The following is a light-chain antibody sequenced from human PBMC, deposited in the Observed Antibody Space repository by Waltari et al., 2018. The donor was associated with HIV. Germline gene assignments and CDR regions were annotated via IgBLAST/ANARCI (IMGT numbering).Light chain of an antibody. CDR2: GAS. CDR3: QRYGSSYT. V-gene: IGKV3-20*01. CDR1: QSVTSSY. Sequence: EIVLTQSPGTLSLSPGERDTLSCRASQSVTSSYLAWYQQKPGQAPRLLIYGASSRATGIPDRFSGSVSGTDFTLTISRLDPEDFAVYYCQRYGSSYTFGQGTKLEIK. J-gene: IGKJ2*01.